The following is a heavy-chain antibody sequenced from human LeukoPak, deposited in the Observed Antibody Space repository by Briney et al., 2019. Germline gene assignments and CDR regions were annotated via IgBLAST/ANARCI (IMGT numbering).Heavy chain of an antibody. CDR2: IDHSGRT. Sequence: SETLSLTCAVSGRSLRGYYWSWIRQAPGKGLEWIGQIDHSGRTNYNPSLKSRITMSVDLSKNQFSLKLSSVTAADTAVYYCASRNWFDPWGQGTLVTVSS. V-gene: IGHV4-34*01. CDR1: GRSLRGYY. CDR3: ASRNWFDP. J-gene: IGHJ5*02.